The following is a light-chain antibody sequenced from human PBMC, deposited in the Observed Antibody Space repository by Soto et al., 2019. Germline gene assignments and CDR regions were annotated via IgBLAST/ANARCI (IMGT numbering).Light chain of an antibody. Sequence: QSALTRPASVSGSPGQSITISCTGTSSDIGGFNYVSWYQHHPGKAPKLMIYAVTNRPSGVSNRFSGSKSGNTASLTISGVQPEDEADYYCSSYTSSSAPLVFGTGTKVTVL. CDR2: AVT. CDR3: SSYTSSSAPLV. V-gene: IGLV2-14*01. CDR1: SSDIGGFNY. J-gene: IGLJ1*01.